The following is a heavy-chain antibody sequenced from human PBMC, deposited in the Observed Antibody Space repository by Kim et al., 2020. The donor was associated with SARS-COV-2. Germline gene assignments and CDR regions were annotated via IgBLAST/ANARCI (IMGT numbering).Heavy chain of an antibody. CDR2: ISWNSGSI. J-gene: IGHJ5*02. CDR3: AKGSSGWPTGS. D-gene: IGHD6-19*01. Sequence: GGSLRLSCAASGFTFDDYAMHWVRQAPGKGLEWVSGISWNSGSIGYADSVKGRFTISRDNAKNSLYLQMNSLRAEDTALYYCAKGSSGWPTGSWGQGTLV. V-gene: IGHV3-9*01. CDR1: GFTFDDYA.